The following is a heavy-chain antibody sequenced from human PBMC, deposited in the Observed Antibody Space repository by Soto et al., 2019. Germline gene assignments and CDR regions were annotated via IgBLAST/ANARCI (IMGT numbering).Heavy chain of an antibody. CDR3: VKDTLGYSSGWREHFFDY. Sequence: GGSLRLSCAASGFTFSSYAMNWVRQAPGKGLEWVSVISGSGDIGYADSVKGRFTMSRDNAKNSLYLQMNSLRAEDTALYYCVKDTLGYSSGWREHFFDYWGQGALVTVSS. V-gene: IGHV3-9*01. CDR2: ISGSGDI. CDR1: GFTFSSYA. J-gene: IGHJ4*02. D-gene: IGHD6-19*01.